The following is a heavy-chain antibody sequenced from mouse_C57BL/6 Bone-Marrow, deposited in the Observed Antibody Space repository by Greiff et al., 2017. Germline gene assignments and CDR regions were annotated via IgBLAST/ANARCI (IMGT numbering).Heavy chain of an antibody. CDR2: ISSGSSTI. CDR3: ARGYYVDY. J-gene: IGHJ2*01. CDR1: GFTFSDYG. Sequence: EVKVVESGGGLVKPGGSLKLSCAASGFTFSDYGMHWVRQAPVKGLEWVAYISSGSSTIDYADTVKGRFTISRDNAKNTLFLQMTSLGSEDTALYYCARGYYVDYWGQGTTLTVSS. V-gene: IGHV5-17*01.